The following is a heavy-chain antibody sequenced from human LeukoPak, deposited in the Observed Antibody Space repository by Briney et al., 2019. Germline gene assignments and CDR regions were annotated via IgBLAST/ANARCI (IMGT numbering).Heavy chain of an antibody. Sequence: SETLSLTCTVSGGSISSYYWSWIRQPPWKGLEWMGHIYYSGRTKYNPCLTSGVTISVDTYKNQSSLKLTSEPTADTAGDSVARVSAYDWESSYDYWGQGTLVTVSS. J-gene: IGHJ4*02. CDR2: IYYSGRT. D-gene: IGHD5-12*01. CDR1: GGSISSYY. CDR3: ARVSAYDWESSYDY. V-gene: IGHV4-59*01.